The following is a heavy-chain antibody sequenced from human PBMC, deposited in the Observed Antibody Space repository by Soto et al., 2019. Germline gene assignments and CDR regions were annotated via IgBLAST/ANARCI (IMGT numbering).Heavy chain of an antibody. D-gene: IGHD3-16*01. Sequence: QVQLVQSGAEVKKPGSSVKVSCKASGGTFSSYAIDWVRQAPGQGLEWMGGIIPILGTADYAQKFQGRVTITADEATSTAYMELISLRYEDTAVYYCARGQTGGGGGYYFDYWGQGTLVTVSS. J-gene: IGHJ4*02. V-gene: IGHV1-69*12. CDR1: GGTFSSYA. CDR3: ARGQTGGGGGYYFDY. CDR2: IIPILGTA.